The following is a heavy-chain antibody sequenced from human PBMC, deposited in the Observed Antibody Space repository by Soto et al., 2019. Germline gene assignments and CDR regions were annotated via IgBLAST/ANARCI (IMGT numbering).Heavy chain of an antibody. CDR1: GYTFTSYG. Sequence: ASVKVSCKASGYTFTSYGISWVRQAPGQGLDWMGWISAYNGNTKYAQDLQGRVTMTTDTTTSTAYMELRSLRSDDTAMYYCARFSGGSYNTYYFYYGMDVWGQGTTVTVSS. CDR3: ARFSGGSYNTYYFYYGMDV. J-gene: IGHJ6*02. V-gene: IGHV1-18*04. CDR2: ISAYNGNT. D-gene: IGHD2-15*01.